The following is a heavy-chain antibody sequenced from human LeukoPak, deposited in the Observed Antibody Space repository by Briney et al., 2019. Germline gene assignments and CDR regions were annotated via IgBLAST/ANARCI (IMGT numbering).Heavy chain of an antibody. J-gene: IGHJ2*01. Sequence: SESLSLTCTVSGGSISSYYWSWIRQPAGKGLEWIGRIYTSGSTNYNPSLKSRVTMSVDTSKNQFSLKLSSVTAADTAVYYCARDPVWVGGATASPSRWYFDFWGRGTLVTVSS. CDR3: ARDPVWVGGATASPSRWYFDF. CDR1: GGSISSYY. D-gene: IGHD1-26*01. CDR2: IYTSGST. V-gene: IGHV4-4*07.